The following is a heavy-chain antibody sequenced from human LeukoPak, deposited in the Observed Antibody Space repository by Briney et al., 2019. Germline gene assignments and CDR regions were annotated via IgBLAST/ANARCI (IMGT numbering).Heavy chain of an antibody. CDR1: GYTFTSYA. CDR3: ARTAQQWLVYYYYYMDV. J-gene: IGHJ6*03. CDR2: INTNTGNP. Sequence: ASVKVSCKASGYTFTSYAMNWVRQAPGQGLEWMGWINTNTGNPTYAQGFTGRFVFSLDTSVSTAYLQISSLKAEDTAVYYCARTAQQWLVYYYYYMDVWGKGTTVTVSS. V-gene: IGHV7-4-1*02. D-gene: IGHD6-19*01.